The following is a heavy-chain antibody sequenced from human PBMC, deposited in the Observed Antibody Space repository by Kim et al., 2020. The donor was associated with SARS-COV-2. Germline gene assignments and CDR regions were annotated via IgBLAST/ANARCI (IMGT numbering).Heavy chain of an antibody. CDR3: ARVSNTVAGSEGGIDY. Sequence: SETLSLTCTVSGGSVSSGSYYWSWIRQPPGKGLEWIGYIYYSGSTNYNPSLKSRVTISVDTSKNQFSLKLSSVTAADTAVYYCARVSNTVAGSEGGIDYWGQGTLVTVSS. J-gene: IGHJ4*02. CDR2: IYYSGST. V-gene: IGHV4-61*01. D-gene: IGHD6-19*01. CDR1: GGSVSSGSYY.